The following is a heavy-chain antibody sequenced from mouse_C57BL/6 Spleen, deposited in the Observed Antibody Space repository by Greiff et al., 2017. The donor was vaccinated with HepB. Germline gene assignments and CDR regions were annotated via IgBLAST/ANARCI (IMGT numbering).Heavy chain of an antibody. J-gene: IGHJ2*01. CDR1: GYTFTSYW. V-gene: IGHV1-55*01. Sequence: QVQLQQPGAELVKPGASVKMSCKASGYTFTSYWITWVKQRPGQGLEWIGDIYPGSGSTNYNEKFKSKATLTVDASSSTAYMQLSSLTSEDSAVYYCARTDYYGSSYGYWGQGTTLTVSS. CDR3: ARTDYYGSSYGY. D-gene: IGHD1-1*01. CDR2: IYPGSGST.